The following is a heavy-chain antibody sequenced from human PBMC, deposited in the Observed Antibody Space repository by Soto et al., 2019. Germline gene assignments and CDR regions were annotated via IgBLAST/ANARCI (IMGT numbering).Heavy chain of an antibody. V-gene: IGHV4-61*08. CDR1: GDSVSSSDYY. CDR2: IYYNGNT. Sequence: QVQLQQSGPGLVKPSETLSLTCTVSGDSVSSSDYYWNWIRQPPGKGLEWIGNIYYNGNTNYNPSLRGRLPISLETSKNQFSLKLTSVTVADTAVYYCTRYSGTYSADYWGQGALVTVSS. J-gene: IGHJ4*02. D-gene: IGHD1-26*01. CDR3: TRYSGTYSADY.